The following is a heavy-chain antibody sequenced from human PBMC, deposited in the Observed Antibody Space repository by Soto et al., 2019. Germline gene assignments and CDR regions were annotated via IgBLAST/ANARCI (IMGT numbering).Heavy chain of an antibody. V-gene: IGHV4-59*04. CDR3: ARGHYYYGMDV. J-gene: IGHJ6*02. Sequence: SETLSLTCTVSGLSITSYFWSWIRQTPGKGLDWIGYIYYSGTTYYTPSLKSRLTMSMDRANDHFSLNLTSVTAADTAVYFCARGHYYYGMDVWGQGITVTVSS. CDR1: GLSITSYF. CDR2: IYYSGTT.